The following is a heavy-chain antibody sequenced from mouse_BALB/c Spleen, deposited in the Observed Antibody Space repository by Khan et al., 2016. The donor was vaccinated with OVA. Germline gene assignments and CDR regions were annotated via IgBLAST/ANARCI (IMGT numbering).Heavy chain of an antibody. CDR2: INPSSGYT. D-gene: IGHD2-14*01. CDR1: GYTFTSYT. J-gene: IGHJ3*01. CDR3: VREGAYYRYEGWVAY. Sequence: QVQLKQSGAELARPGASVKMSCKASGYTFTSYTMHWVKQRLGQGLEWIGYINPSSGYTNNNQKFKDKATLTADKSSSTAYMQLSSLTSEDSVVYYCVREGAYYRYEGWVAYWGQGTLVTVSA. V-gene: IGHV1-4*01.